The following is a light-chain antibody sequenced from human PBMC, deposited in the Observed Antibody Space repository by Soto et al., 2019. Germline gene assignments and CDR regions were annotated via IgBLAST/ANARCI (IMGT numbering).Light chain of an antibody. CDR3: SSYAGSNNYV. Sequence: QSVLTQPPSASGSPGQSVTISCTGTSSDVGAYTYVSWYQQHPGKAPKLMIYGATERPSGVPDRFSGSKSGNTASLTVSGLQTEDEAYYYCSSYAGSNNYVFGTGTKVTVL. CDR2: GAT. J-gene: IGLJ1*01. V-gene: IGLV2-8*01. CDR1: SSDVGAYTY.